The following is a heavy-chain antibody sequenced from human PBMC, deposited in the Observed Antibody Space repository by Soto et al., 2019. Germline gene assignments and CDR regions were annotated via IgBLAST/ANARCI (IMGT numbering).Heavy chain of an antibody. Sequence: QVQLQESGPGLVKPSGTLSLTCTVSGGSITSNDWWSWVRQPPGKGLEWIAEIHHSGRTNYNPSLQSRVTISVDKSKSQFSLNLSSVTAADTAVYYCAGQVNTAYTYNYWGQGTLVTVSS. D-gene: IGHD5-18*01. CDR2: IHHSGRT. CDR3: AGQVNTAYTYNY. V-gene: IGHV4-4*02. J-gene: IGHJ4*02. CDR1: GGSITSNDW.